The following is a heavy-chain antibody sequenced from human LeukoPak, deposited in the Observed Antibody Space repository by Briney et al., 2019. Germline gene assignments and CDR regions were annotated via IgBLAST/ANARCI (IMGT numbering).Heavy chain of an antibody. V-gene: IGHV4-59*01. CDR2: IYYTGTT. J-gene: IGHJ4*02. CDR3: ASKSTDHGELRFDY. Sequence: SETLSLTCTISGDSTNTYFWSWIRQPPGKGLEWIGYIYYTGTTNYNPSLKSRVTISVDTSKNQFSLKVSSVTAADTGVYYCASKSTDHGELRFDYWGQGTLVTVSS. D-gene: IGHD4-17*01. CDR1: GDSTNTYF.